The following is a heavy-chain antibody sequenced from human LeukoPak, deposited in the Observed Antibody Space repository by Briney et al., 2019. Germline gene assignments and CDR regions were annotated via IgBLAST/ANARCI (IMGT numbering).Heavy chain of an antibody. V-gene: IGHV4-39*01. CDR3: VRRGGSGRAFDY. CDR1: GASISGGTYY. Sequence: SETLSLTCSVSGASISGGTYYWGWIRQPPGKGLEWIGSIYYTGSTYDNPSLKSRVTISVDTSKNQFSLKLSSVTAADTAVYYCVRRGGSGRAFDYWGQGTLVTVSS. CDR2: IYYTGST. D-gene: IGHD1-26*01. J-gene: IGHJ4*02.